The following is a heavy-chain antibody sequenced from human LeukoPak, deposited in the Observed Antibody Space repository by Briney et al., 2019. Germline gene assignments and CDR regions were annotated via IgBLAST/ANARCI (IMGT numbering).Heavy chain of an antibody. CDR2: IHYSGST. CDR1: GGSISSYY. V-gene: IGHV4-59*12. CDR3: ARGVDTAMVDPPFDY. Sequence: SETLSLTCTVSGGSISSYYWSWIRQPPGKGLEWIGYIHYSGSTNYNPSLKSRVTISVDTSKNQFSLKLSSVTAADTAVYYCARGVDTAMVDPPFDYWGQGTLVTVSS. J-gene: IGHJ4*02. D-gene: IGHD5-18*01.